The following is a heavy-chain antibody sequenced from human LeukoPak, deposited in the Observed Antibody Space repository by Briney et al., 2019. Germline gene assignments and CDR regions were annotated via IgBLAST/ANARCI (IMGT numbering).Heavy chain of an antibody. CDR2: IWNDGSNN. CDR3: AKDAQRGFDYSNSLEY. D-gene: IGHD4-11*01. V-gene: IGHV3-33*06. Sequence: PERSLRLSCAASVFTFSHYGMHWVRQAPGKGLEWVAVIWNDGSNNYYADSVKGRFTISRDNSKNTLYLQMNSLRAEDTAVYYCAKDAQRGFDYSNSLEYWGQGTLVTVSS. CDR1: VFTFSHYG. J-gene: IGHJ4*02.